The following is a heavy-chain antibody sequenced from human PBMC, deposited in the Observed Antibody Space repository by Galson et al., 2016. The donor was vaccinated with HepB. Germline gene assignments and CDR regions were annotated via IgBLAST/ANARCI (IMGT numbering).Heavy chain of an antibody. CDR3: AKKGYSSGKFDAFDI. CDR1: GFTFSSYW. CDR2: INSDGSST. Sequence: SLRLSCAASGFTFSSYWMHWVRQAPGKGLVWVSRINSDGSSTSYADSVKSRFTISRDNSKSTLYLQMSSLRADDTAVYSCAKKGYSSGKFDAFDIWGQGTVVTVSS. D-gene: IGHD6-19*01. V-gene: IGHV3-74*01. J-gene: IGHJ3*02.